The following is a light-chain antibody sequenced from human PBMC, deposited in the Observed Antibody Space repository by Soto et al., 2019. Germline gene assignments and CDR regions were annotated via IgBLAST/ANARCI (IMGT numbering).Light chain of an antibody. CDR3: QQYNNWPLYT. CDR2: DAS. CDR1: QSVGGN. Sequence: EIVMTQSPATLSVSPGERATLSCRASQSVGGNLAWYQQRPGRAPRLLIYDASTRATDIPARFSGSASGTEFTLPISSLQSEDFTLYYCQQYNNWPLYTFGQGTKLEIK. J-gene: IGKJ2*01. V-gene: IGKV3-15*01.